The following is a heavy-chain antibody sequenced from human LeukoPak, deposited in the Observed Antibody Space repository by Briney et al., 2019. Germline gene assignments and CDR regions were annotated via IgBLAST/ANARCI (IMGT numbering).Heavy chain of an antibody. V-gene: IGHV1-69*06. CDR2: IIPIFGTA. Sequence: GASVKVSCKASGGTFSSYAISWVRQAPGQGLECMGGIIPIFGTANYAQKFQGRVTITADMSTSTDYMELSSLRSEDTAVYYCARDNSVEDTAWWFDPWGQGTLVTVSS. D-gene: IGHD4-23*01. CDR3: ARDNSVEDTAWWFDP. CDR1: GGTFSSYA. J-gene: IGHJ5*02.